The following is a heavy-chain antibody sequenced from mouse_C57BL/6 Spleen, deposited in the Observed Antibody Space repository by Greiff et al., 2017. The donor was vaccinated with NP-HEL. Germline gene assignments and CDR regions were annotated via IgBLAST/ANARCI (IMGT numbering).Heavy chain of an antibody. V-gene: IGHV1-82*01. CDR2: IYPGDGDT. J-gene: IGHJ3*01. CDR1: GYAFSSSW. CDR3: ARYIYYYGSSYGGLAY. Sequence: QVQLKESGPELVKPGASVKISCKASGYAFSSSWMNWVKQRPGKGLEWIGRIYPGDGDTNYNGKFKGKATLTADKSSSTAYMQLSSLTSEDSAVYFCARYIYYYGSSYGGLAYWGQGTLVTVSA. D-gene: IGHD1-1*01.